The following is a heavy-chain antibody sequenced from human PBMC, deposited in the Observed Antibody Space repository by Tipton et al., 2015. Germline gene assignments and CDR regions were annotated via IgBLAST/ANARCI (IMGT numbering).Heavy chain of an antibody. CDR2: ISYSGST. J-gene: IGHJ6*02. CDR1: GGSVSTSNYY. V-gene: IGHV4-61*01. Sequence: TLSLTCTVSGGSVSTSNYYWGWIRQSPGKGLEWIGYISYSGSTNYNPSLKSRVSISVDTSKSQFFLKLNSVTAADTAVYYCARFRYYGSGTERGYFHGLDVWGQGTTVTVSS. D-gene: IGHD3-10*01. CDR3: ARFRYYGSGTERGYFHGLDV.